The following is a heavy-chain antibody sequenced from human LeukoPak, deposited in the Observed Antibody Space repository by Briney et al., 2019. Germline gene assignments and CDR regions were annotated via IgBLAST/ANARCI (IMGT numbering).Heavy chain of an antibody. CDR1: GFTFSTYA. Sequence: HPGGSLRLSCAASGFTFSTYAMSWVRQAPGKGLEWVSAISGRGDSTNYADSVKGRFTISRDNSKNTLYLQMNSLGAEDTAVYYCARGPRGFDPWGQGTLVTVSS. V-gene: IGHV3-23*01. CDR3: ARGPRGFDP. J-gene: IGHJ5*02. CDR2: ISGRGDST.